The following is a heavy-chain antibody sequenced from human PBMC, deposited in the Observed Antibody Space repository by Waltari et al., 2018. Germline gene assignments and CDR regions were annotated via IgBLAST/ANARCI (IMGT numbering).Heavy chain of an antibody. CDR2: MYSGGST. D-gene: IGHD6-13*01. J-gene: IGHJ4*02. CDR3: AKDSARGSSWYLFDY. V-gene: IGHV3-53*01. Sequence: VQLQQWGAGLLKPSETLSLTCAVYGGSFSGYYWCWIRQPPGKGLAWGPVMYSGGSTYYADSGKGRFTISRDNSKTTMYLQMNSLRAEDTAVYYCAKDSARGSSWYLFDYWGQGTLVTVSS. CDR1: GGSFSGYY.